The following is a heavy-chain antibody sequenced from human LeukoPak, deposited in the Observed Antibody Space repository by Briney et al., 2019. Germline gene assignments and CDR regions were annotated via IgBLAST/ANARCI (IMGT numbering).Heavy chain of an antibody. CDR1: GYSINNGFY. D-gene: IGHD5-24*01. Sequence: KPSETLSLTCSVSGYSINNGFYWDWIRQPPGRGLEWIGGMYYNGETYYNPSLKSRVHISPDTSKNQFSLKLSSVTAADTAVYYCARGTDGSSREFDYWGQGTLVTVSS. J-gene: IGHJ4*02. CDR3: ARGTDGSSREFDY. V-gene: IGHV4-38-2*02. CDR2: MYYNGET.